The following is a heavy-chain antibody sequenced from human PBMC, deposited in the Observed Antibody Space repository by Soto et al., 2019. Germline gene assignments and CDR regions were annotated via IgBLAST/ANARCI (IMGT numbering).Heavy chain of an antibody. CDR3: AGPYDYSNYGPTYYYYGMDV. Sequence: GGSLRLSCAASGFTFSSYAMSWVRQAPGKGLEWVSAISGSGGSTYYADSVKGRFTISRDNSKNTLYLQMNSLRAEDTAVYYCAGPYDYSNYGPTYYYYGMDVWGQGTTVTVSS. J-gene: IGHJ6*02. D-gene: IGHD4-4*01. CDR2: ISGSGGST. CDR1: GFTFSSYA. V-gene: IGHV3-23*01.